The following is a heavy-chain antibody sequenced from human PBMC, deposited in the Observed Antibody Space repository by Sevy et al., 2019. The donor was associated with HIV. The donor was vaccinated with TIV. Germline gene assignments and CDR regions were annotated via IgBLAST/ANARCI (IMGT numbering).Heavy chain of an antibody. Sequence: ASVKVSCMASGYTFTSYGISWVRQAPGQGLEWMGWISAYNGNTNCAQKLQGRVTMTTDTSTSTAYMELRSLRSDDTAVYYCSRVGSYYYDSSGYSFDYWGQGTLVTVSS. J-gene: IGHJ4*02. D-gene: IGHD3-22*01. CDR3: SRVGSYYYDSSGYSFDY. V-gene: IGHV1-18*01. CDR2: ISAYNGNT. CDR1: GYTFTSYG.